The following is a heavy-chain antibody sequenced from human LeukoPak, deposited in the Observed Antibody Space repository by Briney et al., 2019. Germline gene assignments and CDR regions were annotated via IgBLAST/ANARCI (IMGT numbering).Heavy chain of an antibody. D-gene: IGHD3-3*01. J-gene: IGHJ4*02. CDR1: GFTFSSYE. CDR2: ISTSGNTI. Sequence: GGSLRLSCLASGFTFSSYELSRVRQAPGKGLEWVSHISTSGNTIYYADSVKGRFTISRDNAKNSLYLQMNSLRAEDTAVYYCARDSTIFGVVTTNYWGQGTLVTVSS. CDR3: ARDSTIFGVVTTNY. V-gene: IGHV3-48*03.